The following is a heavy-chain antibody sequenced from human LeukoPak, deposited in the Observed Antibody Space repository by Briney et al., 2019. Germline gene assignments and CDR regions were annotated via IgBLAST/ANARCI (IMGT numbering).Heavy chain of an antibody. CDR1: GYTFTGYY. D-gene: IGHD3-9*01. V-gene: IGHV1-2*06. J-gene: IGHJ4*02. Sequence: ASVKVSFKASGYTFTGYYMHWVRQAPGQGLEWMGRINPNSGGTNYAQKFQGRVTMTRDTSISTAYMELSRLRSDDTAVYYCARDLRRYDILTGYPYWGQGTLVTVSS. CDR3: ARDLRRYDILTGYPY. CDR2: INPNSGGT.